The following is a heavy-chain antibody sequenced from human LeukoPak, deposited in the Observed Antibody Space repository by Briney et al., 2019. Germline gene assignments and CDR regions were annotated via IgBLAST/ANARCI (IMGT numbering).Heavy chain of an antibody. CDR3: VKGIVVVTARAFDY. V-gene: IGHV3-64D*06. J-gene: IGHJ4*02. CDR1: GFTFSSYA. Sequence: GGSQTLFCSASGFTFSSYAMHWVRQAPGKGLEYVSAISSNGGSTYYADSVKGRFTISRDNSKNTLYLQMSSLRPEDTAVYYCVKGIVVVTARAFDYWGQGTLV. CDR2: ISSNGGST. D-gene: IGHD2-21*02.